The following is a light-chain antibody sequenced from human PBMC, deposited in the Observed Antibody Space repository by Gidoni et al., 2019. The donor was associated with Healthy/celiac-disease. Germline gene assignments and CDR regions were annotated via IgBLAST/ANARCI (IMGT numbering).Light chain of an antibody. CDR3: QQYGSSFT. CDR1: QSVSRSY. Sequence: IVLTQSPGTLSLSPGERATISCRASQSVSRSYLAWYQQKPGQAPRLLISGASSRATGIPDRFSCSGSGTDFTLTISRLEPEDFAVYYCQQYGSSFTFGPGTKVDIK. V-gene: IGKV3-20*01. CDR2: GAS. J-gene: IGKJ3*01.